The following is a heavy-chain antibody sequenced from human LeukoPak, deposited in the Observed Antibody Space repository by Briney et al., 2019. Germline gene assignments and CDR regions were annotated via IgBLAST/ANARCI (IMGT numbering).Heavy chain of an antibody. CDR2: LSGSGGDT. CDR3: AKSRSHSSAWYGSDFDH. V-gene: IGHV3-23*01. CDR1: GFTFSSYA. D-gene: IGHD6-19*01. J-gene: IGHJ4*02. Sequence: GGSLRLSCAASGFTFSSYAMSWVRQALGKGLEWVSGLSGSGGDTYYADSVKGRFTISRDNSNNTLYLQMNSLRAEDTALYYCAKSRSHSSAWYGSDFDHWGQGTLVTVSS.